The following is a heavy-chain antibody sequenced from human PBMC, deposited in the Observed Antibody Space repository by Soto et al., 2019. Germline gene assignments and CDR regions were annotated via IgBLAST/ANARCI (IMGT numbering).Heavy chain of an antibody. CDR3: ARDGVAAGNFNFDY. CDR1: GYMFTNSA. Sequence: QVHLVQSGAEVKKPGASVKVSCKASGYMFTNSAMHWVRQAPGQRLEWMGWISGDSGNTKYSPKLQDRVTITRDTSASTADMELSSLRSEDTALYYCARDGVAAGNFNFDYWGQGTLVTVSS. V-gene: IGHV1-3*01. CDR2: ISGDSGNT. D-gene: IGHD6-19*01. J-gene: IGHJ4*03.